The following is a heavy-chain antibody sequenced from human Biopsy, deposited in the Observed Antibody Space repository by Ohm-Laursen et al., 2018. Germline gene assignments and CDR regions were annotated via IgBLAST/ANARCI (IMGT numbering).Heavy chain of an antibody. V-gene: IGHV4-59*11. CDR2: IYYTGKT. D-gene: IGHD6-19*01. Sequence: SETLSLTCTVSGGSMSDHYWSWLRQTPGKGPEGLGYIYYTGKTTHNPPLESRITISGDKSKNKFSLQLDSMTAADTAVYYCGRVWLWRGYGMDVWGQGTTVTVSS. J-gene: IGHJ6*02. CDR1: GGSMSDHY. CDR3: GRVWLWRGYGMDV.